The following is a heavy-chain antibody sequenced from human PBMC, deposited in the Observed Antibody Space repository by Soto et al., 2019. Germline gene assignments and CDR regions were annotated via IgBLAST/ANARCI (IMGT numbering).Heavy chain of an antibody. CDR3: AKDREVAPPAIHYYYYGMDV. Sequence: GGSLRLSCAASGFTFSSYGMHWVRQAPGKGLEWVAVISYDGSNKYYADSVKGRFTISRDNSKNTLYLQMNSLRAEDTAVYYCAKDREVAPPAIHYYYYGMDVWGQGTTVTVSS. CDR1: GFTFSSYG. J-gene: IGHJ6*02. V-gene: IGHV3-30*18. D-gene: IGHD5-12*01. CDR2: ISYDGSNK.